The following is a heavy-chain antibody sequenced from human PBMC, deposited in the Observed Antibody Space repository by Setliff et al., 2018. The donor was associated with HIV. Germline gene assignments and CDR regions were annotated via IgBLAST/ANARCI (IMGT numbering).Heavy chain of an antibody. CDR2: INVGKGNT. D-gene: IGHD6-13*01. V-gene: IGHV1-3*03. Sequence: ASVKVSCKASGYTFTTYAIHWVRQAPGQRLEWMGWINVGKGNTKYSQEFQGRVTITKDTSASTAYMELSSLRSEDMAVYYCAREGAAAGLDLDYWGQGTLVTV. J-gene: IGHJ4*02. CDR1: GYTFTTYA. CDR3: AREGAAAGLDLDY.